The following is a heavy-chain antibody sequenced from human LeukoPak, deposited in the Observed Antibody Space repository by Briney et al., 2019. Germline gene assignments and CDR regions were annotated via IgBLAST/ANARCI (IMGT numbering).Heavy chain of an antibody. CDR1: GYTFTSYG. D-gene: IGHD4-17*01. V-gene: IGHV1-69*04. CDR3: ARVFTVTTAANWFDP. CDR2: IIPILGIA. Sequence: GASVKVSCKASGYTFTSYGISWVRQAPGQGLEWMGRIIPILGIANYAQKFQGRVTITADKSTSTAYMELSSLRSEDTAVYYCARVFTVTTAANWFDPWGQGTLVTVSS. J-gene: IGHJ5*02.